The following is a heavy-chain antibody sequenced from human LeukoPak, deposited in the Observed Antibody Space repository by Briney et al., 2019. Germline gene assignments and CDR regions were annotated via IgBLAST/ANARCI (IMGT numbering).Heavy chain of an antibody. D-gene: IGHD3-10*01. J-gene: IGHJ6*03. Sequence: PSETLSLTCTVSGGSISSYYWSWIRQPPGKGLEWIGYIYYSGSTNYNPSLKSRVTMSVDTSKNQFSLKLSSVTAADTAVYYCATPGPYGSNYMDVWGKGTTVTISS. CDR1: GGSISSYY. CDR2: IYYSGST. V-gene: IGHV4-59*12. CDR3: ATPGPYGSNYMDV.